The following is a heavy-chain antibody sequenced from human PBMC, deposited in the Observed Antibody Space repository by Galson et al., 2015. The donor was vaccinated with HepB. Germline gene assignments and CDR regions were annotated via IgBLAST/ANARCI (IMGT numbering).Heavy chain of an antibody. J-gene: IGHJ3*02. D-gene: IGHD4-23*01. Sequence: QSGAEVKKPGESLKISCKGSGYSFTSYWIGWVRQMPGKGLEWMGIIYPGDSDTRYSPSFQGQVTISADKSISTAYLQWSSLKASDTAMYYCARRGKGLGYGGSTDAFDIWGQGTMVTVSS. CDR1: GYSFTSYW. CDR3: ARRGKGLGYGGSTDAFDI. CDR2: IYPGDSDT. V-gene: IGHV5-51*01.